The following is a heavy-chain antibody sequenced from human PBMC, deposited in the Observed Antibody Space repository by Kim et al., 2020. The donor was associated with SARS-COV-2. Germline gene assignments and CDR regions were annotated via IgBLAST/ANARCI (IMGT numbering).Heavy chain of an antibody. D-gene: IGHD6-19*01. CDR3: AKDNSGSIDY. Sequence: ASVKVSCKTSGYTLTGYARKGGRKEKGKGREWRGRINPSRGGTNYAQSLQGRVTISWDTSINTAYMELSSLTSDDTAVYYCAKDNSGSIDYWGQGTLVTVSS. J-gene: IGHJ4*02. CDR2: INPSRGGT. CDR1: GYTLTGYA. V-gene: IGHV1-2*06.